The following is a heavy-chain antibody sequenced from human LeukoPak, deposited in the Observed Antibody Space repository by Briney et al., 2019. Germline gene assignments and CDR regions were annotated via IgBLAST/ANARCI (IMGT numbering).Heavy chain of an antibody. V-gene: IGHV3-30*18. CDR2: ISYDGINK. D-gene: IGHD3-3*01. J-gene: IGHJ6*02. CDR1: GFTFSSYG. Sequence: GGSLRLSCAASGFTFSSYGMHWVRQAPGKGLEWVAVISYDGINKKYGDSVKGRFTISRDDSKNTLDLQMNSLRAEDTAVYYCAKEGKDYDFWSGYGSMDVWGQGTTVTVSS. CDR3: AKEGKDYDFWSGYGSMDV.